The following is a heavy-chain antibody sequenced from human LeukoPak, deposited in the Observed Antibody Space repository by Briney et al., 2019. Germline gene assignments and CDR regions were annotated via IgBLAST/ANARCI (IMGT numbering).Heavy chain of an antibody. Sequence: GGSLRLSCAASGFTFSSYAMSWVRQAPGKGLEWVSAISGSGGSTYYADSVKGRFTISRDNSKNTLYLQMNSLRAEDTAVYYCATAMTAMVTYYFDYWGQGTLVTVSS. J-gene: IGHJ4*02. D-gene: IGHD5-18*01. CDR3: ATAMTAMVTYYFDY. V-gene: IGHV3-23*01. CDR2: ISGSGGST. CDR1: GFTFSSYA.